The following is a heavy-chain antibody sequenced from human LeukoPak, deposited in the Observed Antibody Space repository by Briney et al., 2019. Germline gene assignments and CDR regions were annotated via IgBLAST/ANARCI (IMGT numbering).Heavy chain of an antibody. J-gene: IGHJ3*02. D-gene: IGHD1-1*01. CDR2: ISSSSSYI. CDR1: GFTFSSYS. CDR3: ARDMKLARAFDI. V-gene: IGHV3-21*01. Sequence: PGGSLRLSCAASGFTFSSYSMNWVRQAPGKGLEWVSSISSSSSYIYYADSVKGRFTISRDNAKNSLYLQMNSLRAEDTAVYYCARDMKLARAFDIWGQGTMVTVSS.